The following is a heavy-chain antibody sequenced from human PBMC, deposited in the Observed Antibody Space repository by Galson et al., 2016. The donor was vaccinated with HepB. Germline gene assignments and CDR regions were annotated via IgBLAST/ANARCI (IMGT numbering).Heavy chain of an antibody. Sequence: KVSCKASGGTFSSYAISRVRQAPGQGLEWMGGIIPIFGTESYAQKFQGRVTITADTSADTAYMDLSSLRSEDTAVYYCATGPDKYVSWGKGTTVTVSS. CDR1: GGTFSSYA. J-gene: IGHJ6*04. D-gene: IGHD2/OR15-2a*01. CDR3: ATGPDKYVS. V-gene: IGHV1-69*06. CDR2: IIPIFGTE.